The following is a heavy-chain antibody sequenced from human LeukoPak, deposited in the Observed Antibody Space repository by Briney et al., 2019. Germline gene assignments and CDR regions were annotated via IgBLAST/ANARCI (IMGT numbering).Heavy chain of an antibody. V-gene: IGHV1-2*02. CDR1: GYTFTDNY. J-gene: IGHJ4*02. CDR2: ISPNTGTT. D-gene: IGHD3-10*01. Sequence: ASVKVSCKASGYTFTDNYLHWVRQAPGHGLEWMGWISPNTGTTNYAQNFQGRVTMTRATSISKASMELGMLRSEDTAMYYRARSPRGLRTLFFDFWGQGSLVTVSS. CDR3: ARSPRGLRTLFFDF.